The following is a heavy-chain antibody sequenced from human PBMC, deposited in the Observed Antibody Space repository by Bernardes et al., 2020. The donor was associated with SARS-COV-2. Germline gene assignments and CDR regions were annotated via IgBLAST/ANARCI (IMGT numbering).Heavy chain of an antibody. Sequence: SEPLSLTCAVYGGSFSGYYWSWIRQPPGKGLEWIGEINHSGSTNYNPSLKSRVTISVDTSKNQFSLKLSSVTAADTAVYYCGGGTNYKFDYWGQGIRVTVPS. D-gene: IGHD1-7*01. CDR1: GGSFSGYY. CDR3: GGGTNYKFDY. J-gene: IGHJ4*02. V-gene: IGHV4-34*01. CDR2: INHSGST.